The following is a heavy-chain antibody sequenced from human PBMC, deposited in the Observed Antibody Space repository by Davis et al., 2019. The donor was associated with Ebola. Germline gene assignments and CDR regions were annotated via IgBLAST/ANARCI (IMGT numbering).Heavy chain of an antibody. CDR1: GGSISSYY. Sequence: PSETLSLTCTVSGGSISSYYWSWIRQSPGKGLEWIGYIYDTGSTNYNPSLKSRVTISVDTSKNQFSLKLSSVTAADTAVYYCARHLGRYSSGVYGMDVWGKGTTVTVSS. J-gene: IGHJ6*04. D-gene: IGHD6-19*01. CDR2: IYDTGST. V-gene: IGHV4-59*08. CDR3: ARHLGRYSSGVYGMDV.